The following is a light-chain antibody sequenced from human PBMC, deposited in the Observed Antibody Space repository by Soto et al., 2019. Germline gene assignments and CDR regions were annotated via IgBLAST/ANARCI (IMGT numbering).Light chain of an antibody. CDR3: QSYDSSLSER. Sequence: QLVLTQPPSVSGAPGQRVTISCTGSSSNIGAGYDVHWYQQLPGTAPKLLIYGNSNRPSGVPDRFSGSKSGTSASLAITGLQAEDEADYYCQSYDSSLSERFGGGTKLTVL. CDR2: GNS. V-gene: IGLV1-40*01. J-gene: IGLJ3*02. CDR1: SSNIGAGYD.